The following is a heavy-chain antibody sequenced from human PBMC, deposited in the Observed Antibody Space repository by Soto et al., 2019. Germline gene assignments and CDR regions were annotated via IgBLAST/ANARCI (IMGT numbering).Heavy chain of an antibody. Sequence: SQTLSLTCAVYGGSFSGYYWSWIRQPPGKGLEWIGEINHSGSTNYNPSLKSRVTISVDTSKNQFSLKLSSVTAADTAVYYCARSRNYDFWSGYYTNYYYYMDVWGKGTTVTVSS. D-gene: IGHD3-3*01. J-gene: IGHJ6*03. CDR3: ARSRNYDFWSGYYTNYYYYMDV. CDR2: INHSGST. V-gene: IGHV4-34*01. CDR1: GGSFSGYY.